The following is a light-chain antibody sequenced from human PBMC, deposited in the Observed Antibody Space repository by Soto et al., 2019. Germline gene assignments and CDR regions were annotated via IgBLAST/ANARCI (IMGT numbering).Light chain of an antibody. CDR3: QQANSFPIT. Sequence: DIQITQSPSTLSASVGDRVTLTCRASQSISNWLAWYQQRPGKAPKLLIYAASSLQSGVPSRFSGSGSGTDFTLTISSLQPEDFATYYCQQANSFPITFGQGTRLEIK. CDR1: QSISNW. V-gene: IGKV1-12*01. CDR2: AAS. J-gene: IGKJ5*01.